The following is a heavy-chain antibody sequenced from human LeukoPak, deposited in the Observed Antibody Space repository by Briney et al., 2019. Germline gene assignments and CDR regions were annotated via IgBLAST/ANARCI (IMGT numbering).Heavy chain of an antibody. J-gene: IGHJ5*02. D-gene: IGHD5-18*01. Sequence: SETLSLTCAVYGGSFSGYYWSWIRQPPGKGLEWIREINHSGSTNYNPSLKSRVTISVDTSKNQFSLKLSSVTAADTAVYYCARGGYSYGFNWFDPWGQGTLVTFSS. CDR1: GGSFSGYY. CDR3: ARGGYSYGFNWFDP. CDR2: INHSGST. V-gene: IGHV4-34*01.